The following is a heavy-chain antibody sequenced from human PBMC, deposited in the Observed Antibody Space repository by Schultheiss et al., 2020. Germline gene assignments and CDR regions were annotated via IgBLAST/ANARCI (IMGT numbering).Heavy chain of an antibody. Sequence: SETLSLTCTVSGASITSYSWSWIRQPAGKGLEWIGRIYTSGTTNYNPSLKSRVTMSVDTSKNQFSLKLSSVTAADTAVYYCARGTYYDFWSGYSAQYYYYMDVWGKGTTVTVSS. CDR1: GASITSYS. V-gene: IGHV4-4*07. D-gene: IGHD3-3*01. J-gene: IGHJ6*03. CDR2: IYTSGTT. CDR3: ARGTYYDFWSGYSAQYYYYMDV.